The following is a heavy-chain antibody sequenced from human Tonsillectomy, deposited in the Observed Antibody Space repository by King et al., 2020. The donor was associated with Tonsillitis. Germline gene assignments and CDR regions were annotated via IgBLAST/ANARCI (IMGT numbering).Heavy chain of an antibody. D-gene: IGHD3-3*01. V-gene: IGHV3-23*04. CDR1: GFTFSSYA. Sequence: VQLVESGGGLVQPGGSLRLSCAASGFTFSSYAMSWVRQAPGKGLEWVSAISGSGGSTYYADSVKGRFTISRDNSKNTLYLQMNSLRAEDTAVYYCAKSAHYDFWSGYYSFDYWGQGTLVTVSS. CDR3: AKSAHYDFWSGYYSFDY. CDR2: ISGSGGST. J-gene: IGHJ4*02.